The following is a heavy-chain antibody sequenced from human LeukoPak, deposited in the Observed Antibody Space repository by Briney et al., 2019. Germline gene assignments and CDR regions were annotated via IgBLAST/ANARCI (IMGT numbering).Heavy chain of an antibody. CDR3: ARDRIAAAENWFDP. J-gene: IGHJ5*02. V-gene: IGHV3-7*01. CDR2: IKQDGSEK. D-gene: IGHD6-13*01. Sequence: GGSLRLSCAASGFTFSSYWMSWVRQAPGKGLEWVANIKQDGSEKYYVDSVKGRFTISRDNAKNSLYLQMNSLRAEDTAVYYCARDRIAAAENWFDPWGQGTLVTVSS. CDR1: GFTFSSYW.